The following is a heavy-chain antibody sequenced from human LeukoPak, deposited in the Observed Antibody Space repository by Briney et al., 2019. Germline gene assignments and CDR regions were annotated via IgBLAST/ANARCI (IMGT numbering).Heavy chain of an antibody. CDR2: ISSSSSYI. D-gene: IGHD3-9*01. V-gene: IGHV3-21*01. Sequence: GGSLRLSCAASGFTFSSYSMNWVRQAPGKGLEWVSSISSSSSYIYYADSVKGRFTISRDNAKNSLYLQMNSLRAEDTAVYYCARSDILTGDLYYFDYWGQGTLSPSPQ. J-gene: IGHJ4*02. CDR1: GFTFSSYS. CDR3: ARSDILTGDLYYFDY.